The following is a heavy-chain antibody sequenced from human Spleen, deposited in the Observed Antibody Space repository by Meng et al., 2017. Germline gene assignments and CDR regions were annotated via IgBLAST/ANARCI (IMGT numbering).Heavy chain of an antibody. V-gene: IGHV3-74*01. CDR1: GFTFSSYW. D-gene: IGHD3-22*01. Sequence: GESLKISCVATGFTFSSYWMHWVRQDPGKGLVWVSRIDTDGSTTNYADSVKGRFTISRDNAKNTLYLQMNNLRDEDTAVYYCLIDHDSSAYSFEYWGQGTLVTVSS. CDR3: LIDHDSSAYSFEY. CDR2: IDTDGSTT. J-gene: IGHJ4*02.